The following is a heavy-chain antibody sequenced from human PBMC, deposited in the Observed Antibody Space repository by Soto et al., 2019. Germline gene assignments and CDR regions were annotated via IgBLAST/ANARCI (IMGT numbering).Heavy chain of an antibody. CDR1: GGSISSYY. D-gene: IGHD3-10*01. CDR3: ARYDGSGSYYNY. CDR2: IYYSRST. J-gene: IGHJ4*02. Sequence: SESLSLTCTVSGGSISSYYWSWIRQPPGKGLEWIGYIYYSRSTNYNPSLKSRVTMSVDMSKNQFSLNLSSVTAADTAVYYCARYDGSGSYYNYWGQGTLVTVSS. V-gene: IGHV4-59*01.